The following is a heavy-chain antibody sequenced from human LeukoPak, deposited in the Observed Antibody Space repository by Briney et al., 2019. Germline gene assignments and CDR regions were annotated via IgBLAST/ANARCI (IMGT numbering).Heavy chain of an antibody. CDR3: ARGGSGWSYFDY. CDR2: IYYSGST. Sequence: PSETLSLTCTVSGGSISSYYWSWIRQPPGKGLEWIGYIYYSGSTNYNPSLKSRVTISVDKSKNQFSLKLSSVTAADTAVYYCARGGSGWSYFDYWGQGTLVTVSS. D-gene: IGHD6-19*01. V-gene: IGHV4-59*12. CDR1: GGSISSYY. J-gene: IGHJ4*02.